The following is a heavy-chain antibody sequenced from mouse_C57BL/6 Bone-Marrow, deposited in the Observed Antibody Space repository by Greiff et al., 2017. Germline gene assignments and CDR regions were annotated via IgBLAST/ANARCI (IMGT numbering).Heavy chain of an antibody. CDR3: ARRLGRDWFAY. V-gene: IGHV5-17*01. J-gene: IGHJ3*01. D-gene: IGHD4-1*01. Sequence: EVQLVESGGGLVKPGGSLKLSCAASGFTFSDYGMHWVRQAPEKGLEWVAYISSGSSTIYYADTVKGRFTFSRDNAKNTLFLQMTSLRSEDTAMYYCARRLGRDWFAYWGQGTLVTVSA. CDR1: GFTFSDYG. CDR2: ISSGSSTI.